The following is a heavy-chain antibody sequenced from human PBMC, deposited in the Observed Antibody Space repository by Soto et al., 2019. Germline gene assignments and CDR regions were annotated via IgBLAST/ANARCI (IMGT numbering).Heavy chain of an antibody. J-gene: IGHJ4*02. Sequence: QVQLVESGGGVVQPGRSLRLSCTASGFTFSDYAMHWVRQAPGKGLEWVAVIWYNGNSKYYADSVKGRFTISRDNSKNTLSLQMNSLRGEDTAVYYCARDPPHYDILTAYSPNYLDYWGQGALVSVSS. CDR3: ARDPPHYDILTAYSPNYLDY. CDR1: GFTFSDYA. D-gene: IGHD3-9*01. V-gene: IGHV3-33*01. CDR2: IWYNGNSK.